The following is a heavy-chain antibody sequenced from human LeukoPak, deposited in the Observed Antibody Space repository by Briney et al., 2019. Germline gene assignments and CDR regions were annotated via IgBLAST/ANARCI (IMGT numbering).Heavy chain of an antibody. CDR2: ISYDGSNK. V-gene: IGHV3-30*03. Sequence: PGRSLRLSCAASGFTFSSYGMHWVRQAPGKGLEWGAVISYDGSNKYYADSVKGRFTISRDNSRDTLFLQMNSLRVEDSAVYYCARDRGTNIVTAGLRPGYIDCWGQGTLVTVSS. CDR3: ARDRGTNIVTAGLRPGYIDC. CDR1: GFTFSSYG. D-gene: IGHD2-21*02. J-gene: IGHJ4*02.